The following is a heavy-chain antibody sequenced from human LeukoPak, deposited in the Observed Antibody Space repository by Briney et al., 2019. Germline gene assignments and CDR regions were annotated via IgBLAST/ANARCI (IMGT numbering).Heavy chain of an antibody. CDR1: GFTVSSNY. CDR3: ATPRLSGYENGMDV. V-gene: IGHV3-53*04. Sequence: PGGSLRLSCAASGFTVSSNYMSWVRQAPGKGLEWVSVIYSGGSTYYADSVKGRFTISRHNSKNTLYLQMNSLRAEDTAVCYCATPRLSGYENGMDVWGQGTTVTVSS. J-gene: IGHJ6*02. D-gene: IGHD5-12*01. CDR2: IYSGGST.